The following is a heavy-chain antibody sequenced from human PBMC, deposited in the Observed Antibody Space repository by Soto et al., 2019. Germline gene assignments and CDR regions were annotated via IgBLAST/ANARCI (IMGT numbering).Heavy chain of an antibody. CDR2: IYYSGST. V-gene: IGHV4-39*01. CDR1: GGSISSSSYY. CDR3: ARHVETLGYCSGGSCFYFDY. Sequence: SETLSLTCTVSGGSISSSSYYWGWIRQPPGKGLEWIGSIYYSGSTYYNPSLKSRVTISVDTSKNQFSLKLSSVTAADTAVYYCARHVETLGYCSGGSCFYFDYWVQGTLVTVSS. D-gene: IGHD2-15*01. J-gene: IGHJ4*02.